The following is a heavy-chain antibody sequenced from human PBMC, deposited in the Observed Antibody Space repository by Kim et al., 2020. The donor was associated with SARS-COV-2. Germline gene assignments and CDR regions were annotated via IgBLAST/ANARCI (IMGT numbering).Heavy chain of an antibody. J-gene: IGHJ4*02. CDR2: IHPKSGDT. Sequence: ASVKVSCKASGYTFNAYHLHWVRQAPEKGLEWMGWIHPKSGDTNYARKFQGRVTMTRDTSISTVYMELTSLRSDDTAVFYCTSQITGTSFEYWGQGTLVT. CDR1: GYTFNAYH. CDR3: TSQITGTSFEY. V-gene: IGHV1-2*02. D-gene: IGHD1-1*01.